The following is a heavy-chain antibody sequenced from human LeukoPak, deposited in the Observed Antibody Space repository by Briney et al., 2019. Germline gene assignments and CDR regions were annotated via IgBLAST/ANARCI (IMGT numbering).Heavy chain of an antibody. CDR3: AKEESRHTDFDC. V-gene: IGHV3-23*01. J-gene: IGHJ4*02. CDR1: GFTFSSYA. CDR2: ILGGGDTT. D-gene: IGHD5-18*01. Sequence: GGSLRLSCAASGFTFSSYAMTWVRQAPGKGLEWVSAILGGGDTTFYADSVKGRFTVSRDNSKNTLYLQMNSLKAEDTAVYYCAKEESRHTDFDCWGQGTLATVSS.